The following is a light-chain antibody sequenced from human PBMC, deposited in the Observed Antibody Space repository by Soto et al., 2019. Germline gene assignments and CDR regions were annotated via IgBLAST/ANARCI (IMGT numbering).Light chain of an antibody. Sequence: EKVMTQSPATLSVSPRERDTLSCRASQSISSYLAWYQQKPGQAPRLLIYGASTRATGIPTRFSGRGSGTEFTLTISRLQSDDFALYYCQQYHDWPPWTFGQGTKVDIK. CDR2: GAS. CDR1: QSISSY. J-gene: IGKJ1*01. CDR3: QQYHDWPPWT. V-gene: IGKV3-15*01.